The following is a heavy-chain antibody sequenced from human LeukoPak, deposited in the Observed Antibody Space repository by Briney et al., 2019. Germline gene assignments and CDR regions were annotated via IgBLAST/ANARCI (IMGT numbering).Heavy chain of an antibody. V-gene: IGHV4-59*01. CDR1: RGSMSSYY. J-gene: IGHJ4*02. CDR3: ARVRVSSSSHPWYFDY. D-gene: IGHD6-19*01. Sequence: SETLSHTCTVSRGSMSSYYWSWIRQPPGKGLEWIGYIYYSGSTNHNPSLKSRVNISVDTSKNQFSLKLTSVTAADTAVYYCARVRVSSSSHPWYFDYWGQGTLATVSS. CDR2: IYYSGST.